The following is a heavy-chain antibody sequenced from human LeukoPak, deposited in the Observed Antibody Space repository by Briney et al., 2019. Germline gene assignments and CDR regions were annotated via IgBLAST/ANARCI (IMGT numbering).Heavy chain of an antibody. D-gene: IGHD6-19*01. CDR3: ARTPGIAVAGLFDY. V-gene: IGHV4-59*08. Sequence: SETLSLTCAVYGGSLNGHYWSWIRQPPGKGLEWIGYIYYSGSTNYNPSLKSRVTISVDTSKNQLSLKLSSVTAADTAVYYCARTPGIAVAGLFDYWGQGTLVTVSS. J-gene: IGHJ4*02. CDR1: GGSLNGHY. CDR2: IYYSGST.